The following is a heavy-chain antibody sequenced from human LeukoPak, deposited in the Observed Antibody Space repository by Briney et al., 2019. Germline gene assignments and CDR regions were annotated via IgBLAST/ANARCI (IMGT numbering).Heavy chain of an antibody. Sequence: SETLSLTCTVSGGSTSSRSYYWGWIRQPPGKGLEWIGSIYYSGSTYYNPSLKSRVTISVDTSKNQFSLKLSSVTAADTAVYYCARHHVVVVAATTANWFDPWGQGTLVTVSS. CDR3: ARHHVVVVAATTANWFDP. J-gene: IGHJ5*02. CDR1: GGSTSSRSYY. CDR2: IYYSGST. D-gene: IGHD2-15*01. V-gene: IGHV4-39*01.